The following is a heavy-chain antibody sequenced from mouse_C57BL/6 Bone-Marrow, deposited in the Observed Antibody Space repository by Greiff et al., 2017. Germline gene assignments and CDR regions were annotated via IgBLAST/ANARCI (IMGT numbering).Heavy chain of an antibody. J-gene: IGHJ2*01. CDR3: ARAIFSTTVAPGDY. Sequence: QVQLQQPGAELVKPGASVKLSCKASGYTFTSYWMQWVKQRPGQGLEWIGEIDPSDSYTNYNQKFKGKATLTVDTSSSTAYMQLSSLTSEDSAVYYCARAIFSTTVAPGDYWGQGTTLTVSS. D-gene: IGHD1-1*01. CDR1: GYTFTSYW. V-gene: IGHV1-50*01. CDR2: IDPSDSYT.